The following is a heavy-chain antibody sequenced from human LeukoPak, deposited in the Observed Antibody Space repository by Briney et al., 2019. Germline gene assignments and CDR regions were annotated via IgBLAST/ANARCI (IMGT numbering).Heavy chain of an antibody. CDR2: ISAYNGST. V-gene: IGHV1-18*01. CDR1: GYTFTSYG. Sequence: GASVKVSCKASGYTFTSYGISWVRQAPGQGLEWMGWISAYNGSTNYAQKLQGRVTMTTDTSTSTAYMELRSLRSDDTAVYYCARDVLRYCSGGSCPMDVWGKGTTVTVSS. D-gene: IGHD2-15*01. CDR3: ARDVLRYCSGGSCPMDV. J-gene: IGHJ6*03.